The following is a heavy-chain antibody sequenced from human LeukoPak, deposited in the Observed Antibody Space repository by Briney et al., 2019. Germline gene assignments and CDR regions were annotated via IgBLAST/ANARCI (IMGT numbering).Heavy chain of an antibody. CDR1: RLTFSDYA. J-gene: IGHJ4*02. CDR3: AKDRRAAAGPPYYFDN. D-gene: IGHD6-13*01. Sequence: GSLRLSCAASRLTFSDYAMTWVRQAPGKGLQWVSTISGSGGRTYYTDSVKGRFTVSRDNSKNTLYVQMKSLRVEDAAVYYCAKDRRAAAGPPYYFDNWGQGALVTVSS. V-gene: IGHV3-23*01. CDR2: ISGSGGRT.